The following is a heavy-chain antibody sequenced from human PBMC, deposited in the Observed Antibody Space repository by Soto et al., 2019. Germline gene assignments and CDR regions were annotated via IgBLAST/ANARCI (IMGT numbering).Heavy chain of an antibody. D-gene: IGHD2-8*02. Sequence: SETLSLTCAVYGGSFSGYYWTWIRQPPGTGLEWIGEINHSGSTNYNPSLKSRVTISVDTSKNQFSLKLTSVTAADTAEYYCAREKITGSLNYWGQGTLVTSPQ. CDR1: GGSFSGYY. J-gene: IGHJ4*02. CDR2: INHSGST. CDR3: AREKITGSLNY. V-gene: IGHV4-34*01.